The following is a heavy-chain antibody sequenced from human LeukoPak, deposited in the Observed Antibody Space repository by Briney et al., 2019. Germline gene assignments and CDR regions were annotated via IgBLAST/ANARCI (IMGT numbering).Heavy chain of an antibody. CDR3: ARPAVAARPGPRFDY. D-gene: IGHD6-6*01. V-gene: IGHV4-4*07. Sequence: SETLSLTCTVSGGSISSYYWSWIQQPAGKGLEWIGRIYTSGSTNYNPSLKSRVTMSVDTSKNQFSLKLSSVTAADTAVYYCARPAVAARPGPRFDYWGQGTLVTVSS. CDR2: IYTSGST. J-gene: IGHJ4*02. CDR1: GGSISSYY.